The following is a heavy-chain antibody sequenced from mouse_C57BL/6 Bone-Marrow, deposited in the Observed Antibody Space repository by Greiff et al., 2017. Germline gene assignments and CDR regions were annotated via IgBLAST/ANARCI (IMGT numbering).Heavy chain of an antibody. CDR3: AREDSTVVVDY. D-gene: IGHD1-1*01. J-gene: IGHJ2*01. Sequence: VQLQQSVAELVRPGASVKLSCTASGFNIKNTSMHWVKQRPEQGLEWIGRIDPANGNTKYAPKFQGKATLTADTSSNTAYLQLSSLTSEDTAIYYCAREDSTVVVDYWGQGTTLTVSS. V-gene: IGHV14-3*01. CDR1: GFNIKNTS. CDR2: IDPANGNT.